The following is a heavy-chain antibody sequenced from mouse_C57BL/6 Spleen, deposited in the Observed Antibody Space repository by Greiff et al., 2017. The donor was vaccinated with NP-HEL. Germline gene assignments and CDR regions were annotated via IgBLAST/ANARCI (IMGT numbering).Heavy chain of an antibody. CDR3: ARGGVTTVVAPDYYAMDY. CDR2: IYPGSGST. D-gene: IGHD1-1*01. J-gene: IGHJ4*01. Sequence: QVHVKQPGAELVKPGASVKMSCKASGYTFTSYWITWVKQRPGQGLEWIGDIYPGSGSTNYNEKFKSKATLTVDTSSSTAYMQLSSLTSEDSAVYYCARGGVTTVVAPDYYAMDYWGQGTSVTVSS. CDR1: GYTFTSYW. V-gene: IGHV1-55*01.